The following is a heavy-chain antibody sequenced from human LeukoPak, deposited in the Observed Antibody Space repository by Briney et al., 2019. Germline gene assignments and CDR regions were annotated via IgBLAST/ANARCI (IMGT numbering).Heavy chain of an antibody. Sequence: PGGSLRLSCAASGFTFSTYWMSRVRQAPGKGLEWVANINQDGSQKYYVDSVKGRFTISRDNAKNSLYLQMNSLRAEDTAVYYCARVIRNAFDIWGQGTMVTVAS. CDR2: INQDGSQK. CDR3: ARVIRNAFDI. D-gene: IGHD1-14*01. CDR1: GFTFSTYW. J-gene: IGHJ3*02. V-gene: IGHV3-7*05.